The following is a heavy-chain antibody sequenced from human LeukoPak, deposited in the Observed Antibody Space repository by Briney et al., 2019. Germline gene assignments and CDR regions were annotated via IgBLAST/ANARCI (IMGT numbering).Heavy chain of an antibody. CDR3: ARLSAMAHDAFDI. J-gene: IGHJ3*02. CDR1: GGSISSTSIYY. Sequence: PSETLSLTCTVSGGSISSTSIYYWGWIRQPPGKGLEWIGSGYSTGSTTGSTYYNPSLKSRVTISADTSKNQFSLKLNSVTAADTAVYYCARLSAMAHDAFDIWGQGTMVTVSS. D-gene: IGHD2-2*01. CDR2: GYSTGSTTGST. V-gene: IGHV4-39*01.